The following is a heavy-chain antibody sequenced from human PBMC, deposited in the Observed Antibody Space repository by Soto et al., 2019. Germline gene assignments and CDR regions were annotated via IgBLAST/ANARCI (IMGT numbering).Heavy chain of an antibody. J-gene: IGHJ4*02. CDR1: GFTFDDYG. CDR2: INWNGGST. D-gene: IGHD3-3*01. CDR3: ARGPDYDFWSGYSY. V-gene: IGHV3-20*01. Sequence: GGSLRLSCAASGFTFDDYGMSWVRQAPGKGLEWVSGINWNGGSTGYADSVKGRFTISRDNAKNSLYLQMNSLRAEDTALYHCARGPDYDFWSGYSYWGQGTLVTVSS.